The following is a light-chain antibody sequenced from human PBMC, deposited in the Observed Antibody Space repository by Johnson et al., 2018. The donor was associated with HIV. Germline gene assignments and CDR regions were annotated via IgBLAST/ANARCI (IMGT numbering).Light chain of an antibody. CDR2: QDS. J-gene: IGLJ1*01. V-gene: IGLV3-1*01. Sequence: VLTQPPSVSVSPGQTASITCSGDKLGDKYACWYQQKPGQSPVLVIYQDSKRPSGIPERFSGSKSGTSASLAITGLQAEDEADYYCQSYDNALRGSEVFRTGTQVTGL. CDR1: KLGDKY. CDR3: QSYDNALRGSEV.